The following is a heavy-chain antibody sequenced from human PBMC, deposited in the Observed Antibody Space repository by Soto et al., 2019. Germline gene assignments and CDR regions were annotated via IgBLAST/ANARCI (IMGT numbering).Heavy chain of an antibody. CDR2: ISSSSSTI. CDR3: ARDDYPYYDDSSGYHFDY. J-gene: IGHJ4*02. D-gene: IGHD3-22*01. Sequence: PSETLSLTCTVSGGSISSSSYYWGWIRQAPGKGLEWVSYISSSSSTIHYADSVKGRFTISRDNAKNSLYLQMNSLRVEDTAVYYCARDDYPYYDDSSGYHFDYWGQGTLVTVSS. V-gene: IGHV3-48*01. CDR1: GGSISSSS.